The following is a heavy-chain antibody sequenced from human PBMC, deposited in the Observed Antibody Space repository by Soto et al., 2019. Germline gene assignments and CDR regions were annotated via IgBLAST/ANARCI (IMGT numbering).Heavy chain of an antibody. Sequence: GGSLRLSCEASGFTLSGFDMHWVRQPTGKGLEWVSTIGTAGDTYYAVSVKGRFTISRDNAKNSLSLQMNSLRAGDTAVYFCARGQEVGAHFFDSWGQGTQVTVSS. D-gene: IGHD2-15*01. J-gene: IGHJ4*02. V-gene: IGHV3-13*01. CDR2: IGTAGDT. CDR1: GFTLSGFD. CDR3: ARGQEVGAHFFDS.